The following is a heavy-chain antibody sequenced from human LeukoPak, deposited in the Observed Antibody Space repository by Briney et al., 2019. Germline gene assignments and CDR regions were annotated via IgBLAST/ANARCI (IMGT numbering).Heavy chain of an antibody. CDR2: ISGSGGST. CDR1: GFTFSHYG. D-gene: IGHD6-19*01. J-gene: IGHJ4*02. CDR3: AKMSRIAVAGTIDY. V-gene: IGHV3-23*01. Sequence: GGSLRLSCAASGFTFSHYGMNWVRQAPGKGLEWVSAISGSGGSTYYADSVKGRFTISRDNSKNTLYLQMNSLRAEDTAVYYCAKMSRIAVAGTIDYWGQGTLVTVSS.